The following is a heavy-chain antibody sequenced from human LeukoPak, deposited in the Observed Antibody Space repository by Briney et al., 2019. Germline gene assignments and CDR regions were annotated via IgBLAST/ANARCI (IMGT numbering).Heavy chain of an antibody. V-gene: IGHV4-59*08. J-gene: IGHJ6*02. Sequence: SETLSLTCTVSGGSISSYYWSWLRQPPGKGLAWTGYIYYSGSTNYNPSLKSRVTISVDTSKNQFSLKLSSVTAADTAVYYCARLQGYYYYGMDVWGQGTTVTVSS. CDR1: GGSISSYY. CDR3: ARLQGYYYYGMDV. CDR2: IYYSGST.